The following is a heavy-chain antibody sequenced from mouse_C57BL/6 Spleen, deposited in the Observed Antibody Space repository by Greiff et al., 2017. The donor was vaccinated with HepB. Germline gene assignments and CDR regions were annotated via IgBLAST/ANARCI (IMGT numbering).Heavy chain of an antibody. CDR1: GFTFSSYA. Sequence: EVQRVESGEGLVKPGGSLKLSCAASGFTFSSYAMSWVRQTPEKRLEWVAYISSGGDYIYYADTVKGRFTISRDNARNTLYLQMSSLKSEDTAMYYCTRDYGYPSYFDVWGTGTTVTVSS. CDR3: TRDYGYPSYFDV. CDR2: ISSGGDYI. V-gene: IGHV5-9-1*02. D-gene: IGHD2-2*01. J-gene: IGHJ1*03.